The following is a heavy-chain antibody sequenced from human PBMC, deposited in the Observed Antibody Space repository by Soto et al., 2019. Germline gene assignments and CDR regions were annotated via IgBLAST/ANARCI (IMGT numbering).Heavy chain of an antibody. CDR1: GFTFSDHY. D-gene: IGHD3-22*01. CDR3: ARTRVDSSGYYGDAFDI. J-gene: IGHJ3*02. Sequence: GGSLRLSCAASGFTFSDHYMDWVRQAPGKGLEWVGRTRNKANSYTTEYAASVKGRFTISRDDSKNSLYLQMNSLKTEDTAVYYCARTRVDSSGYYGDAFDIWGQGTMVTVSS. CDR2: TRNKANSYTT. V-gene: IGHV3-72*01.